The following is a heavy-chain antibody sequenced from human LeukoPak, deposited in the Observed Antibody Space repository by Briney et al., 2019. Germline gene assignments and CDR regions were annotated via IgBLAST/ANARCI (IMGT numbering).Heavy chain of an antibody. J-gene: IGHJ4*02. V-gene: IGHV3-7*03. CDR1: GFTFSSHW. Sequence: GGSLRLSCAASGFTFSSHWMSWVRQAPGKGLEWVANIKQDGSEKYYVDSVKGRFTISCDNAENSLYLQMNSLRAEDTAVYYCASPYCSGVSCYHFDYWGQGTLVSVSP. CDR3: ASPYCSGVSCYHFDY. D-gene: IGHD2-15*01. CDR2: IKQDGSEK.